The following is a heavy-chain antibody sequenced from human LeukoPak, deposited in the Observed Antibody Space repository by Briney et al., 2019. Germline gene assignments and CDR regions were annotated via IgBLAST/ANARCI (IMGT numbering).Heavy chain of an antibody. CDR3: ARAGEMATIRSYWYFDL. CDR2: IYYSGSP. J-gene: IGHJ2*01. CDR1: GGSISSYY. D-gene: IGHD5-24*01. V-gene: IGHV4-59*01. Sequence: SETLSLTCTVSGGSISSYYWTWIRRPPGKGLEWIGYIYYSGSPNYNPSLKSRVTISLDTSKNQFSLKLSSVTAADTAVYYCARAGEMATIRSYWYFDLWGRGTLVTVSS.